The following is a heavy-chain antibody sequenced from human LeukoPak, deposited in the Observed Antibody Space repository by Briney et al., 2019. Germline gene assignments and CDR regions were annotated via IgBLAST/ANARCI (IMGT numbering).Heavy chain of an antibody. CDR3: VRVPPYYDSSGTPFDY. CDR1: GFTFSSYE. V-gene: IGHV3-48*03. D-gene: IGHD3-22*01. Sequence: GGSLRLSCAASGFTFSSYEMNWVRQAPGKGLEWVSYISSSGSTIYYADSVKGRFTISRDNAKNSLYLQMNSLRAEDTAVYYCVRVPPYYDSSGTPFDYWGQGTLVTVSS. CDR2: ISSSGSTI. J-gene: IGHJ4*02.